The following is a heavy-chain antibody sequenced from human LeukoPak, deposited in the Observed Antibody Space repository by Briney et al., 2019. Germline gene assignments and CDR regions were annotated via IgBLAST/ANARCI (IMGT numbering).Heavy chain of an antibody. CDR1: GGSFSSSY. V-gene: IGHV4-59*01. D-gene: IGHD3-9*01. CDR3: ASSRGGVLRYFDWLQYGMDV. CDR2: IYYSGST. J-gene: IGHJ6*02. Sequence: SETLSLTCIVSGGSFSSSYWSWIRQPPGKGLEWIGYIYYSGSTNYNPSLKSRVTISVDTSKNQFSLKLSSVTAADTAVYYCASSRGGVLRYFDWLQYGMDVWGQGTTVTVSS.